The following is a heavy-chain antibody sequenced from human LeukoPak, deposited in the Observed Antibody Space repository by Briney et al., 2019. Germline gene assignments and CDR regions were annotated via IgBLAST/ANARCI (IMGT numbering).Heavy chain of an antibody. Sequence: PGGSLRLSCAASGFTFSRYWMSWVRQAPGKGLEWVANIREDGSDKYYVNSVKGRFTISRDNAKNSLYLQMNSLRAEDTAVYYCARANSGYYDFWSGYSLLDYMDVWGKGTTVTVSS. D-gene: IGHD3-3*01. CDR1: GFTFSRYW. V-gene: IGHV3-7*01. J-gene: IGHJ6*03. CDR2: IREDGSDK. CDR3: ARANSGYYDFWSGYSLLDYMDV.